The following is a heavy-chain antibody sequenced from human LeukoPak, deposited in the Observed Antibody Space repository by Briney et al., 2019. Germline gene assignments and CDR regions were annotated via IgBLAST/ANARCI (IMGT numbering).Heavy chain of an antibody. CDR3: ARQFRSQTGYYRPYFDY. D-gene: IGHD3-9*01. Sequence: SQTLSLTCAISGDSVSRNTAGWNWIRQSPSRGLEWLGRTYYRSKWYSDFAPSVRNRITINPDTSKNQFSLKLSSVTAADTAVYYCARQFRSQTGYYRPYFDYWGQGTLVTVSS. V-gene: IGHV6-1*01. CDR1: GDSVSRNTAG. J-gene: IGHJ4*02. CDR2: TYYRSKWYS.